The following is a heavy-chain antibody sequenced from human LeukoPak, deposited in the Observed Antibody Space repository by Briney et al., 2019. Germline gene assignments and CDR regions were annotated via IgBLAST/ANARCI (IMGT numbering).Heavy chain of an antibody. CDR2: INAGNGNT. Sequence: ASVKVSCKASGYTFTSYAMHWVRQAPGQRLEWMGWINAGNGNTKYSQKFQGRVTIARDTSASTAYMELSSLRSEDTAVYYCTREGVYSPDPSSYHRHAFDIWGKGTVVIVSS. J-gene: IGHJ3*02. CDR1: GYTFTSYA. CDR3: TREGVYSPDPSSYHRHAFDI. V-gene: IGHV1-3*01. D-gene: IGHD3-16*02.